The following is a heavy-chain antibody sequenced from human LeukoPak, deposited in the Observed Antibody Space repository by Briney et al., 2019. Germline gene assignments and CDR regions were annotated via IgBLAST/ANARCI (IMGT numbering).Heavy chain of an antibody. Sequence: GGSLRLSCAASAFAFSSYGMLWVRQAPAKGLEWVAAISYDGSNKYYADSVKGRFTISRDNSKNTLYLQMNSLRAEDTAVYYCAKDGPSRQPVVPAAVDYWGQGTLVTVSS. CDR2: ISYDGSNK. V-gene: IGHV3-30*18. CDR3: AKDGPSRQPVVPAAVDY. D-gene: IGHD2-2*01. J-gene: IGHJ4*02. CDR1: AFAFSSYG.